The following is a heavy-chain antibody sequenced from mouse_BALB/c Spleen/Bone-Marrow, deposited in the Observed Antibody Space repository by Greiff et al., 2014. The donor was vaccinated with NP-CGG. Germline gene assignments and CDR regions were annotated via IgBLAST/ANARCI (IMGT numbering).Heavy chain of an antibody. Sequence: LVESGAELVRPGASVKLSCRASGYTFTSYWINWVKQRPGQGLEWIGNIYPSDSYTNYNQRFKVKATLTVDKSSSTAYMQLSSPTSEDSAVYYCTRYGNSHYYAMDYWGQGTSVTVSS. J-gene: IGHJ4*01. D-gene: IGHD1-1*01. CDR1: GYTFTSYW. CDR3: TRYGNSHYYAMDY. V-gene: IGHV1-69*02. CDR2: IYPSDSYT.